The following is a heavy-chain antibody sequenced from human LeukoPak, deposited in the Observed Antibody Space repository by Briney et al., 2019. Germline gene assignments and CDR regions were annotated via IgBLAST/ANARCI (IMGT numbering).Heavy chain of an antibody. CDR3: ARDQYYSDTSGYPYDV. Sequence: GGSLRLSCEASGFSFSIYNVNWVRLAPGKGLEWVSSISGSSSQVWYADSVKGRFTSSRDNAKNSLYLQMSSLRVEDTAVYYCARDQYYSDTSGYPYDVWGQGTMVTVSS. CDR2: ISGSSSQV. D-gene: IGHD3-22*01. V-gene: IGHV3-21*01. CDR1: GFSFSIYN. J-gene: IGHJ3*01.